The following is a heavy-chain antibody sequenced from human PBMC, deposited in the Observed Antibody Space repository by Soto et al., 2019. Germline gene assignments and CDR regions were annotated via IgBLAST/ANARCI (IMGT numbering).Heavy chain of an antibody. V-gene: IGHV6-1*01. J-gene: IGHJ4*02. CDR3: ASASLIAARRGAIDY. Sequence: SQTVPLTFALSGDRVSRNSASWNWIKQSPSRGLEWLGRTYYRSKWYNDYAVSVKSRITINPDTSKNQFSLQLNSVTPEDTAVYYCASASLIAARRGAIDYWGQGTLVTVSS. CDR1: GDRVSRNSAS. D-gene: IGHD6-6*01. CDR2: TYYRSKWYN.